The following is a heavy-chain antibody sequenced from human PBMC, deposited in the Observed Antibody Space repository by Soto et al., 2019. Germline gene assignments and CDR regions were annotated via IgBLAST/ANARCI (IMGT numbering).Heavy chain of an antibody. CDR1: GGSFRGYY. J-gene: IGHJ4*02. V-gene: IGHV4-34*01. D-gene: IGHD6-6*01. Sequence: QVQLQQWGAGLLKPSETLSLTCAVYGGSFRGYYWSWIRQPPGKGLEWIGEINHSGSTNYNPSLKSRVTISVDTSMNQFSLKLSSVTAADTAVYYCARGPRIAARYFDYWGQGTLVTVYS. CDR3: ARGPRIAARYFDY. CDR2: INHSGST.